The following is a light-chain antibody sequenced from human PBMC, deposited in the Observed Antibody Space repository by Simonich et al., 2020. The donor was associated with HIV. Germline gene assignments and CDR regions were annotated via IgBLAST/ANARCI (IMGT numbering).Light chain of an antibody. V-gene: IGLV2-8*01. Sequence: QSALTQPASVSGSPGQSITLSCTGTSSDVGGYSYVSWYQQHPGKAPKLMIYDVTKRPSGGPDRFSGSKSGNTASLTVSGLQAEEEADYYCSSYAGSNNVVFGGGTKLTVL. CDR2: DVT. CDR3: SSYAGSNNVV. J-gene: IGLJ2*01. CDR1: SSDVGGYSY.